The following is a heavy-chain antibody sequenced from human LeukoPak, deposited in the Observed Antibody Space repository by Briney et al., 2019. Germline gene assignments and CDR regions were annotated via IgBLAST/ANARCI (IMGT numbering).Heavy chain of an antibody. D-gene: IGHD3-22*01. V-gene: IGHV3-23*01. Sequence: GGSLRLSCAASGFTFSSYAMSWVRQAPEKGLEWVSAISGSGGSTYYADSVKGRFTISRDNSKNTLYLQMNSLRAEDTAVYYCAKDRGYYYDSSGYYPYYFDYWGQGTLVTVSS. CDR1: GFTFSSYA. J-gene: IGHJ4*02. CDR3: AKDRGYYYDSSGYYPYYFDY. CDR2: ISGSGGST.